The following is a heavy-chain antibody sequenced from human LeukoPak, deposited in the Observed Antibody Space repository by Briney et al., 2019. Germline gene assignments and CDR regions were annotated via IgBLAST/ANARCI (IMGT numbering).Heavy chain of an antibody. J-gene: IGHJ3*02. CDR3: TLGRGGDIVVVPAPPDAFDI. CDR2: IKPTGSEK. CDR1: GFTFSSYW. V-gene: IGHV3-7*01. Sequence: GGSLRLSCAASGFTFSSYWMSWVRQAPGKGLEWVANIKPTGSEKYYVDSVKGRITMSRDNAKNSLYLQMNSLRAEDTAVYYCTLGRGGDIVVVPAPPDAFDIWGQGTMVTVSS. D-gene: IGHD2-2*01.